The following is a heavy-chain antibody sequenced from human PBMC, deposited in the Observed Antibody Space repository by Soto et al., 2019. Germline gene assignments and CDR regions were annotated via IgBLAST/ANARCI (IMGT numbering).Heavy chain of an antibody. J-gene: IGHJ4*02. CDR1: VFTFSNYW. D-gene: IGHD6-6*01. Sequence: WWSLRLSCSASVFTFSNYWMHWFRQAPGEGLGWVSRISPDGSATSYADSLKGQFTFSRDNAKNTLYLQMNSLRPEDTAVYFCALDLESTGSSAYEYWGQGTLVTVS. CDR3: ALDLESTGSSAYEY. CDR2: ISPDGSAT. V-gene: IGHV3-74*01.